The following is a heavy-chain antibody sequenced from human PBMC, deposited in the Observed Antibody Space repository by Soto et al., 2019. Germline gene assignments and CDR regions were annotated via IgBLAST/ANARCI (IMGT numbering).Heavy chain of an antibody. CDR1: GGSVSSGSYY. J-gene: IGHJ3*02. D-gene: IGHD2-15*01. CDR3: AGVVVAATGAFDI. Sequence: SETLSLTCTVSGGSVSSGSYYWSWIRQPPGKGLEWIGYISYSGSTNYNPSLKSRVTISVDTSKNQFSLKLSSVTAADTAVYYCAGVVVAATGAFDIWGQGTMVTVSS. CDR2: ISYSGST. V-gene: IGHV4-61*01.